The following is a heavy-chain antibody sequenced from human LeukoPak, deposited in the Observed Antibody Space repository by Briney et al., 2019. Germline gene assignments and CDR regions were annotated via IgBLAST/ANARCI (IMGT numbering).Heavy chain of an antibody. CDR3: ARESRPEGRLIDIDF. CDR2: INQDESEK. D-gene: IGHD1-1*01. CDR1: GFTFSDYW. J-gene: IGHJ4*02. V-gene: IGHV3-7*01. Sequence: GGSLRLSCAASGFTFSDYWMSWVRQAPGKGLEWVADINQDESEKNYVDSMRGRITISRDNAENSLFLEMDSLRVEDTAFYYCARESRPEGRLIDIDFWGQGTLVTVSS.